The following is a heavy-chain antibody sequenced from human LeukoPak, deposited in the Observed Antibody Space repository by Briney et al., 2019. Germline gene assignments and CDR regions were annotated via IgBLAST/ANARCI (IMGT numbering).Heavy chain of an antibody. CDR2: ISPSGGST. CDR3: ARVAVGYYDSSGYWY. Sequence: GASVKVSCKAFGYTFTSNYMHWVRQAPGQGPEWMGVISPSGGSTTYAQKFQGRVTLTRDMSTSTVYMELSSLRSEDTAVYYCARVAVGYYDSSGYWYWGQGTLVTVSS. D-gene: IGHD3-22*01. J-gene: IGHJ4*02. V-gene: IGHV1-46*01. CDR1: GYTFTSNY.